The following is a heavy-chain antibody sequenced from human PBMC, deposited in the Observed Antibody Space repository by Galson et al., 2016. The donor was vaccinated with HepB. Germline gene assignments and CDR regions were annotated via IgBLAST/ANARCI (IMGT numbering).Heavy chain of an antibody. J-gene: IGHJ6*02. CDR1: GASISSNSY. V-gene: IGHV4-4*02. CDR2: VYHDGSI. CDR3: ARKPPPVAYYVLDV. Sequence: ETLSLTCAVSGASISSNSYWSWVRQAPGKGLEWIGEVYHDGSINYTPSVKSRITISVDKSKNQFSLKLTSLTAADTAVYYCARKPPPVAYYVLDVWGQGTTVIVSS. D-gene: IGHD3-16*01.